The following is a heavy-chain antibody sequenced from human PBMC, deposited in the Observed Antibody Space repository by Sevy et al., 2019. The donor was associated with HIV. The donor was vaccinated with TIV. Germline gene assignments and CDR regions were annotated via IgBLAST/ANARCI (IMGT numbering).Heavy chain of an antibody. CDR3: ARDTVDFWSGSSYYYYGMDV. J-gene: IGHJ6*02. CDR2: ISSSGSTI. D-gene: IGHD3-3*01. V-gene: IGHV3-48*03. Sequence: GGSLRLSCAASGFTFSSYEMNWVRQAPGKGLEWVSCISSSGSTIYYADSVKGRFTISRDNAKNSLYLQMNSLRAEDTAVYYCARDTVDFWSGSSYYYYGMDVWGQGTTVTVSS. CDR1: GFTFSSYE.